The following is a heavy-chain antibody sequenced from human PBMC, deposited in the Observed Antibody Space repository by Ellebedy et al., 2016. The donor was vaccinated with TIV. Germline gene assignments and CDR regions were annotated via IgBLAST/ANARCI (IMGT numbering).Heavy chain of an antibody. CDR2: ISADGVNT. V-gene: IGHV3-23*01. CDR1: GFTFSSFA. Sequence: GGSLRLSCAASGFTFSSFAMHWVRQAPGKGLEWLSVISADGVNTYHAGSVKGRFTITRDNSKNTLYLQVSRLSAEDTAVYYCAKGSSSGFTYDRVGFEYWGQGTLVTASS. CDR3: AKGSSSGFTYDRVGFEY. D-gene: IGHD1-26*01. J-gene: IGHJ4*02.